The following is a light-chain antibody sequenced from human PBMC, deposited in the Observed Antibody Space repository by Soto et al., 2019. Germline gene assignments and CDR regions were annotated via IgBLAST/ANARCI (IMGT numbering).Light chain of an antibody. CDR2: EVS. Sequence: QSVPTQPASVSGSPGQSITISCTGTSSDVGGYEYVSWYQHQSGRAPKLMIYEVSNRPSGVSDRFSGSKSGNTASLTISGLQADDEADYYCTSYTSSSTLVFGGGTQLTVL. CDR3: TSYTSSSTLV. V-gene: IGLV2-14*01. J-gene: IGLJ7*01. CDR1: SSDVGGYEY.